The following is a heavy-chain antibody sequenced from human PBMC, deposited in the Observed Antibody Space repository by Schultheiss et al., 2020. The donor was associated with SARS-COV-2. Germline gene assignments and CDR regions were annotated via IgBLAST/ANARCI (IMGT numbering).Heavy chain of an antibody. CDR1: GYTFTSYG. D-gene: IGHD3-16*02. CDR3: ARELRYDYVWGSYRPAGYYYYYGMDV. J-gene: IGHJ6*02. Sequence: ASVKVSCKASGYTFTSYGISWVRQAPGQGLEWMGWISAYNDNTNYAQKLQGRVTMTTDTSTSTAYMELRSLRSDDTAVYYCARELRYDYVWGSYRPAGYYYYYGMDVWGQGTTVTVSS. V-gene: IGHV1-18*01. CDR2: ISAYNDNT.